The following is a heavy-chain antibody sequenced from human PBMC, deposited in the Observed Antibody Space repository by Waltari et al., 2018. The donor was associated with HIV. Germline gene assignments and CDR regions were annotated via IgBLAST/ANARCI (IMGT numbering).Heavy chain of an antibody. CDR3: ARDISYYYGMDV. CDR1: GFTFSSYS. J-gene: IGHJ6*02. D-gene: IGHD3-9*01. CDR2: ISSSSSYI. V-gene: IGHV3-21*01. Sequence: EVQLVESGGGLVKPGGSRRLSCAASGFTFSSYSMNWVRQAPGKGLEWVSSISSSSSYIYYADSVKGRFTISRDNAKNSLYLQMNSLRAEDTAVYYCARDISYYYGMDVWGQGTTVTVSS.